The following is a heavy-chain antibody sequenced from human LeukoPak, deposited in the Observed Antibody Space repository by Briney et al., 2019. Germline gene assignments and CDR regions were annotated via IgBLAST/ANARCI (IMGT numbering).Heavy chain of an antibody. V-gene: IGHV5-51*01. CDR1: GYSFTSYW. J-gene: IGHJ5*02. Sequence: GESLKISCRGSGYSFTSYWIGWVRQMPGKGLEWMGIIYPGDSDTRYSPSFQGQVTISADKSISTAYLQWSSLKASDTAMYYCARHPNLFGGGFDPWGQGTLVTVSS. CDR2: IYPGDSDT. D-gene: IGHD3-10*01. CDR3: ARHPNLFGGGFDP.